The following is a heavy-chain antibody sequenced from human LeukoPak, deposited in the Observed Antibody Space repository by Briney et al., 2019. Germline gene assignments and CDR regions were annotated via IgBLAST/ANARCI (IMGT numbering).Heavy chain of an antibody. D-gene: IGHD2-15*01. V-gene: IGHV4-38-2*02. CDR2: IYHSGST. Sequence: SETLSLTCTVSGYSISSGYYWGWIRQPPGKGLEWIGSIYHSGSTYYNPSLKSRVTISVDTSKNQFSLKLSSVTAADTAVYYCARLSGGVAAPSDENWFDPWGQGTLVTVSS. CDR1: GYSISSGYY. J-gene: IGHJ5*02. CDR3: ARLSGGVAAPSDENWFDP.